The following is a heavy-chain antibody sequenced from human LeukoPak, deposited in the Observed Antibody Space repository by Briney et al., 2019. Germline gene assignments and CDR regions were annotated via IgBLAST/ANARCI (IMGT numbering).Heavy chain of an antibody. Sequence: GASVRVSSKTSGYTFTNYGVSWVRQAPGQGLEWMGCVSTHTGNKHYAQNFQDRFTMTTGTSTSTAYMELRSLTSDDTAVYYCARGGSGFVFYSYYMDVWGKGTTVIVSS. J-gene: IGHJ6*03. V-gene: IGHV1-18*01. CDR3: ARGGSGFVFYSYYMDV. D-gene: IGHD3-22*01. CDR1: GYTFTNYG. CDR2: VSTHTGNK.